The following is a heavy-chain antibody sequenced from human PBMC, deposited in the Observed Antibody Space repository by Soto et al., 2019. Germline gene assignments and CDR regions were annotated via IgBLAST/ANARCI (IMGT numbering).Heavy chain of an antibody. CDR3: ARGNWNYYYGFDV. V-gene: IGHV3-7*01. Sequence: GGSLRLSCAASEFTFDKYYMTWVRQAPGKGPEWVANMKPDGSEQYYVDSVKGRFTISRDNANNSLYLQMNSLRAEDTAVYFCARGNWNYYYGFDVWGQGPTVTVSS. CDR2: MKPDGSEQ. CDR1: EFTFDKYY. J-gene: IGHJ6*02. D-gene: IGHD1-20*01.